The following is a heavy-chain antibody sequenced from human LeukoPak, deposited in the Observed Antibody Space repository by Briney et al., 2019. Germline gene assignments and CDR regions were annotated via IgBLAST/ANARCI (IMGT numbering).Heavy chain of an antibody. CDR1: GFTFSSYW. D-gene: IGHD3-22*01. J-gene: IGHJ4*02. Sequence: GGSLRLSCAASGFTFSSYWLSWVRQAPGKGLEWVASIEQDGSQKYYVDSVRGRFTISRDNAKNSVYLQTNSLRVEDTAVYYCARGDSSGYFYFGSWGQGTLVTVSS. CDR2: IEQDGSQK. V-gene: IGHV3-7*01. CDR3: ARGDSSGYFYFGS.